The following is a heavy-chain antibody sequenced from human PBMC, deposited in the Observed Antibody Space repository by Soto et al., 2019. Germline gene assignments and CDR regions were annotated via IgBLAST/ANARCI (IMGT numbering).Heavy chain of an antibody. CDR1: GFTFSSYG. CDR2: ISYDGSNK. CDR3: AKGPANYDILTGYYTRGMDV. Sequence: QVQLVESGGGVVQPGRSLRLSCAASGFTFSSYGMHWVRQAPGKGLEWVAVISYDGSNKCYADSVKGRFTISRDNSKNTLYLQMNSLRAEDTAVYYCAKGPANYDILTGYYTRGMDVWGQGTTVTVSS. V-gene: IGHV3-30*18. D-gene: IGHD3-9*01. J-gene: IGHJ6*02.